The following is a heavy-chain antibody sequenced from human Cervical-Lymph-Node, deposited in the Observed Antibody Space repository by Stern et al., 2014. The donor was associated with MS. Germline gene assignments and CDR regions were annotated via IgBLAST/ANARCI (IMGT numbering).Heavy chain of an antibody. V-gene: IGHV3-33*01. Sequence: VQLEESGGGVVQPGRSRTLSCAASGFTFSNYGIHWVRQAPGKGLERVGVINYDGDRTNFADSVRGRFTISRDNSKNTVYLQMNSLRGDDTAVYYCARGADLTHLDYWGQGTLVIVSS. CDR1: GFTFSNYG. J-gene: IGHJ4*02. D-gene: IGHD4/OR15-4a*01. CDR3: ARGADLTHLDY. CDR2: INYDGDRT.